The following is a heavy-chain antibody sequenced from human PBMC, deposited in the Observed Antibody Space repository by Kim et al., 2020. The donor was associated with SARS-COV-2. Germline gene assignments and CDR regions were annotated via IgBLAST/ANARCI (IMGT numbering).Heavy chain of an antibody. Sequence: GGSLRLSCAASGFTVSSNYMSWVRPSPVTFLEWFSVIYSGGRTYYADSVKGRFTISRDNSKNTLYLQMNSLRAEDTAVYYCARENYYGSGSYYRNYYYYGMDVWGQGTTVTVSS. CDR2: IYSGGRT. CDR3: ARENYYGSGSYYRNYYYYGMDV. J-gene: IGHJ6*02. CDR1: GFTVSSNY. D-gene: IGHD3-10*01. V-gene: IGHV3-53*01.